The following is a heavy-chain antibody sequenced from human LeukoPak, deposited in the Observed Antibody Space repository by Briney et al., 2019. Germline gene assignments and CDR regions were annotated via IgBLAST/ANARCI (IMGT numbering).Heavy chain of an antibody. CDR3: ARILVRGGNWFDP. CDR1: GYTFIGYY. D-gene: IGHD3-10*01. J-gene: IGHJ5*02. Sequence: GASVKVSCKASGYTFIGYYMHWVRQAPGQGLEWMGWINPNSGLTNFAQRFQGRVTVTRDTSISTVYMELSGLRSDDTAIYYCARILVRGGNWFDPWGQGTLVTVSS. CDR2: INPNSGLT. V-gene: IGHV1-2*02.